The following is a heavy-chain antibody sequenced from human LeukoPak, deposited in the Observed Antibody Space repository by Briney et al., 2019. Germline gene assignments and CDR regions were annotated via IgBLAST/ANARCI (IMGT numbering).Heavy chain of an antibody. CDR2: IIPILGIA. CDR3: AKKDDYYDSSSPLYDAFDI. J-gene: IGHJ3*02. D-gene: IGHD3-22*01. CDR1: GGTFSSYA. Sequence: SVKVSCKASGGTFSSYAISWVRQAPGQGLEWMGRIIPILGIANYAQKFQGRVTITADKSTSTAYMELSSLRSEDTAVYYCAKKDDYYDSSSPLYDAFDIWGQGTMVTVSS. V-gene: IGHV1-69*04.